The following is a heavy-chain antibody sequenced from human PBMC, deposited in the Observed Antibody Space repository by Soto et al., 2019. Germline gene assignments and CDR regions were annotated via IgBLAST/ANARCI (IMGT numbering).Heavy chain of an antibody. Sequence: QVQLQQSGPGLVKPSQTLSLTCTVSGCSITSGDYYWSWLRQPPGKGLEWIGYIYYGGSTYYNPGLKSQVTISVDTAKTHFSLERSSVAAADPAVYCCARGGSGWYEVVENWGQGTLVTVSS. V-gene: IGHV4-30-4*01. D-gene: IGHD6-19*01. J-gene: IGHJ4*02. CDR1: GCSITSGDYY. CDR2: IYYGGST. CDR3: ARGGSGWYEVVEN.